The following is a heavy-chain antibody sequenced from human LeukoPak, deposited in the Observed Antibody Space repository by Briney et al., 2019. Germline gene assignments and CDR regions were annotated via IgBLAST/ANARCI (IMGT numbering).Heavy chain of an antibody. V-gene: IGHV1-69*13. CDR1: GGTFSSYA. CDR2: IIPIFGTA. Sequence: ASVKVSCKASGGTFSSYAISWVRQAPGQGLEWMGGIIPIFGTANYAQKFQGRVTITADESTSTAYMELSSLRSEDTAVYYCAREVPSAGGNDYWGQGTLVTVSS. D-gene: IGHD6-13*01. CDR3: AREVPSAGGNDY. J-gene: IGHJ4*02.